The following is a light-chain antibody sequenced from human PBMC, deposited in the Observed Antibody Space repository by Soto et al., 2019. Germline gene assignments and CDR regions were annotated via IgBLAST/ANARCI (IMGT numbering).Light chain of an antibody. CDR2: KAS. CDR3: QHYNSYSEA. V-gene: IGKV1-5*03. CDR1: QTISSW. J-gene: IGKJ1*01. Sequence: DIQMTQTRSSLSASVGARVTITCRASQTISSWLAWYQQKPGKAPKLLIYKASTLKSGVPSRFSGSGSGTEFTLTISSLQPDDFATYYCQHYNSYSEAFGQGTKVDIK.